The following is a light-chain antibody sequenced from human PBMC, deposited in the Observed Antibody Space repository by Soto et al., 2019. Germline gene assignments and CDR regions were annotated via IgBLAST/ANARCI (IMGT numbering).Light chain of an antibody. CDR2: DAS. Sequence: EIVLTQSPGTLSLSPGARATLSCRASQTVSNTYLDWYQQRPGQAPRLLIYDASSRATGIPDRFSGSGSGTDFTLTISRLEPEDFAVYYCQQYGTSPLTFGGGTKVAIK. J-gene: IGKJ4*01. CDR1: QTVSNTY. CDR3: QQYGTSPLT. V-gene: IGKV3-20*01.